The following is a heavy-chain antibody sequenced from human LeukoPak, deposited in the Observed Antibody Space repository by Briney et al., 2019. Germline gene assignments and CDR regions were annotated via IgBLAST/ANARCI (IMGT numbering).Heavy chain of an antibody. V-gene: IGHV3-23*01. J-gene: IGHJ4*02. CDR2: IYDGGVYT. CDR3: VKGHWADD. D-gene: IGHD7-27*01. CDR1: GFTFSTFV. Sequence: GGSLRLSCAASGFTFSTFVMSWVRQDPGKGLEWVSTIYDGGVYTYYADSVKGRFTISRGDSEDTLYLQMSSLRVEDTAKYYCVKGHWADDWGQGTLVTVSS.